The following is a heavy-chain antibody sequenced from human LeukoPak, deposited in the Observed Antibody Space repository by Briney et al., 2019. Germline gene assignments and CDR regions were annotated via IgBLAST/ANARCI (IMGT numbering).Heavy chain of an antibody. V-gene: IGHV1-69*01. D-gene: IGHD6-19*01. Sequence: ASVTVSCKASGGTFSSYAISWVRQAPGQGLEWMGGIIPIFGTANYAQKFQGRVTITADESTSTAYMELSSLRSEDTAVYYCARDPLLYSSGSYYFDYWGQGTLVTVSS. CDR3: ARDPLLYSSGSYYFDY. CDR1: GGTFSSYA. CDR2: IIPIFGTA. J-gene: IGHJ4*02.